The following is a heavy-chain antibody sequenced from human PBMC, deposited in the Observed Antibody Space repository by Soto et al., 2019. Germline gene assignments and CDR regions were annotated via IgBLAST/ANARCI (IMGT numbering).Heavy chain of an antibody. CDR2: SSASGRSR. D-gene: IGHD6-19*01. V-gene: IGHV3-23*01. J-gene: IGHJ4*02. Sequence: PGGSLRLSCVASGIEFSNYAMSWVRQAPVKGLEWVSISSASGRSRYHADSVKGRFTISRDNSKNTLYLHMTNLRAEDTAVYYCAKDGNWLDVYFDVWGQGTPVTVSS. CDR1: GIEFSNYA. CDR3: AKDGNWLDVYFDV.